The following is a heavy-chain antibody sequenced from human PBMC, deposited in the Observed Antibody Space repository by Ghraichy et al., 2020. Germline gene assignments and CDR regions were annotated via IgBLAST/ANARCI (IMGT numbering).Heavy chain of an antibody. D-gene: IGHD3-22*01. CDR2: INHSGST. CDR3: ARVLMGAYYYDSSGYYYES. J-gene: IGHJ4*02. CDR1: GGSFSGYY. V-gene: IGHV4-34*01. Sequence: ESLNISCAVYGGSFSGYYWSWIRQPPGKGLEWIGEINHSGSTNYNPSLKSRVTISVDTSKNQFSLKLSSVTAADTAVYYCARVLMGAYYYDSSGYYYESWGQGTLVTVSS.